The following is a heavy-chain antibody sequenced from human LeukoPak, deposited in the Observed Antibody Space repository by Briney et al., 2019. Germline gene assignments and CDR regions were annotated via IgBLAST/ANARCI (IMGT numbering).Heavy chain of an antibody. CDR1: GFTFSSYA. V-gene: IGHV3-30*04. Sequence: GGSLRLSCAASGFTFSSYAMHWVRQAPGKGLEGVAVISYDGSNKYYADSVKGRFTISRDNSKNTLYLQMNSLRAEDAAVYYCARGMGGIAAEYFDHWGQGTLVTVSS. CDR2: ISYDGSNK. J-gene: IGHJ4*02. D-gene: IGHD6-13*01. CDR3: ARGMGGIAAEYFDH.